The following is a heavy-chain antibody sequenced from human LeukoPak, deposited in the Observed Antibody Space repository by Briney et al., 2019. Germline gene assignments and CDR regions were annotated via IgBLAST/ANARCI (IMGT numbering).Heavy chain of an antibody. CDR1: GFTFSDYN. J-gene: IGHJ4*02. Sequence: GGSLRLSCAASGFTFSDYNMRWIRQAPGKGLEWVSSISRSGSTKYYADSVKGRFTISRDNAKNSLYLQMNSLRAEDTAVYYCARDGAVAGTCVVWGQGTLDTVSS. V-gene: IGHV3-11*04. CDR3: ARDGAVAGTCVV. CDR2: ISRSGSTK. D-gene: IGHD6-19*01.